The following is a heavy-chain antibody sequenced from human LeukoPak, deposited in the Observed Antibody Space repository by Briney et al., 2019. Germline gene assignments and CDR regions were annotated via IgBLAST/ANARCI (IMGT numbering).Heavy chain of an antibody. V-gene: IGHV3-23*01. CDR2: ISGSGGST. D-gene: IGHD3-10*01. CDR3: AKGTMVRGFIITPFDY. Sequence: PGGSLRLSCAASGFTFSSYAMSWLRQAPGKGLEWVSAISGSGGSTYYADSVKGRFTISRDNSKHTLYLQMNSLRAEDTAVYYCAKGTMVRGFIITPFDYWGQGTLVTVSS. J-gene: IGHJ4*02. CDR1: GFTFSSYA.